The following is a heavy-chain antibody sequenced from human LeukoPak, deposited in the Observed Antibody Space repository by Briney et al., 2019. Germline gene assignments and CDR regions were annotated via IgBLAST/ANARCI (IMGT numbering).Heavy chain of an antibody. CDR3: ARPRDKRCGMDV. CDR1: GFTFSSYD. Sequence: GGSLRLSCAASGFTFSSYDMHWVRQATGKGLEWVSAIGTAGDTYYPGSVKGRFTISRENAKDPLYLQMNSLRAEDTAMYYCARPRDKRCGMDVWGQGTTVTVSS. D-gene: IGHD1-1*01. J-gene: IGHJ6*02. CDR2: IGTAGDT. V-gene: IGHV3-13*01.